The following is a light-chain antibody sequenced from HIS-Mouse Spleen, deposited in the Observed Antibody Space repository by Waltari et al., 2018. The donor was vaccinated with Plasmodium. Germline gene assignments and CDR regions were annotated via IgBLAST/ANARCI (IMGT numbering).Light chain of an antibody. Sequence: SYELTQPPSVSVSPGQTARIPCSEDAFPTQYATWYQQKSGQAPVLVIYEDSKRPSGIPERFSGSSSGTMATLTISGAQVEDEADYYCYSTDSSGNHRVFGGGTKLTVL. CDR2: EDS. J-gene: IGLJ3*02. V-gene: IGLV3-10*01. CDR1: AFPTQY. CDR3: YSTDSSGNHRV.